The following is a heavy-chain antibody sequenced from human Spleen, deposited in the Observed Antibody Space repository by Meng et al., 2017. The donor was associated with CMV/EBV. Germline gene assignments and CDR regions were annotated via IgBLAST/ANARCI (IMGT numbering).Heavy chain of an antibody. CDR1: GFTFSSYA. Sequence: GGSLRLSCAASGFTFSSYAMHWVRQAPGKGLEWVSGINPNGDMTGYADSVKGRFTISRDNAKNSLYLQMNSLRAEDTAVYYCARDHSSPYYYYGMDVWGQGTTVTVSS. V-gene: IGHV3-20*04. CDR3: ARDHSSPYYYYGMDV. CDR2: INPNGDMT. J-gene: IGHJ6*02. D-gene: IGHD6-13*01.